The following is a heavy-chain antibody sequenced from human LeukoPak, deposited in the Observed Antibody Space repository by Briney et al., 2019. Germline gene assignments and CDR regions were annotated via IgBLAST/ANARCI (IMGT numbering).Heavy chain of an antibody. D-gene: IGHD5-24*01. CDR1: GFTFKEYW. CDR3: TRVGYIDEGIDY. J-gene: IGHJ4*02. V-gene: IGHV3-7*04. CDR2: IKQDGSKK. Sequence: PGGSLRLSCAASGFTFKEYWMTWVRQAPGKGLEWVANIKQDGSKKSYVDSVKGRFTISRDNAKNSLYLQMNSLRAEDTAIYYCTRVGYIDEGIDYWGQGTLVTVSS.